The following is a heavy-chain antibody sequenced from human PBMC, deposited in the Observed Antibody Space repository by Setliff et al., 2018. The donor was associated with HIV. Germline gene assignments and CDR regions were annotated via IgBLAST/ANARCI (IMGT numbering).Heavy chain of an antibody. D-gene: IGHD3-3*01. CDR3: AREGDVLSGYYVNWFDP. CDR1: GYSFTDYF. J-gene: IGHJ5*02. CDR2: VNPNSVDT. Sequence: ASVKVSCKASGYSFTDYFMHWGRQAPGQGLEWMRRVNPNSVDTNYAQKFQGRVTMTRHTSISTSYMEQSRLTSDDTAVYYCAREGDVLSGYYVNWFDPWGQGTLVTVSS. V-gene: IGHV1-2*06.